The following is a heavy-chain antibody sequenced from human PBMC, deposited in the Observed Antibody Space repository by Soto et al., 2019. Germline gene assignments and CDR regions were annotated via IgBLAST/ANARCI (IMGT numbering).Heavy chain of an antibody. CDR3: AGTDYGDFEFDY. D-gene: IGHD4-17*01. CDR1: GGSISLYY. Sequence: SETLSLTCTVSGGSISLYYWNWIRQSPGKGLEWIGNIYYSGSTNYNPSLKSRVIISIDTSKTQFSLKLTSVTAADTAVYFCAGTDYGDFEFDYWGQGALVTVSS. V-gene: IGHV4-59*01. J-gene: IGHJ4*02. CDR2: IYYSGST.